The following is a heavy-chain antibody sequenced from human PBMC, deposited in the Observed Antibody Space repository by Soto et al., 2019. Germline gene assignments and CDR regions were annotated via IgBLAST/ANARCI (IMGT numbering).Heavy chain of an antibody. D-gene: IGHD6-19*01. CDR3: ARDRVTSDWYGRYGMDV. J-gene: IGHJ6*02. CDR2: ISYDGSNK. V-gene: IGHV3-30-3*01. Sequence: GGSLRLSCAASGFTFSSYSMHWVRQAPGKGLEWVALISYDGSNKYYADSVKGRFTISRDNFKNTLYLQMNSLRAEDTAVYYCARDRVTSDWYGRYGMDVWGQGTTVTVSS. CDR1: GFTFSSYS.